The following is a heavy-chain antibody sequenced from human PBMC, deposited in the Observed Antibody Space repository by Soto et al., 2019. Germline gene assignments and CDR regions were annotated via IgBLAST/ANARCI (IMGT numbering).Heavy chain of an antibody. CDR1: GGTFRSYA. J-gene: IGHJ6*02. Sequence: QVQLVQSGAEVKKPGSSVNVSCTASGGTFRSYAISWVRQAPGQGLEWMGGIIAVFGTANYGQKFQGRVTITADESTSTANMEVSILRCEDTAVYYCARAYTIEDYYYGIDVWGQGTTVTVSS. CDR3: ARAYTIEDYYYGIDV. CDR2: IIAVFGTA. V-gene: IGHV1-69*01. D-gene: IGHD1-1*01.